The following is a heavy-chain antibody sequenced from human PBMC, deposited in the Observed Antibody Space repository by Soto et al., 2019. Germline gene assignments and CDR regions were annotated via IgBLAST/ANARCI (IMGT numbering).Heavy chain of an antibody. V-gene: IGHV1-8*01. CDR2: MNPNSGNT. Sequence: QVQLVQSGAEVKKPGASVKVSCKASGYTFTSYDINWVRQATGQGLEWMGWMNPNSGNTGYAQKFQGRVTMTRNTSMSTAHMELSSLESEDTAGYYGARDHSGSCEYWGQGTLVSVSS. CDR3: ARDHSGSCEY. D-gene: IGHD1-26*01. J-gene: IGHJ4*02. CDR1: GYTFTSYD.